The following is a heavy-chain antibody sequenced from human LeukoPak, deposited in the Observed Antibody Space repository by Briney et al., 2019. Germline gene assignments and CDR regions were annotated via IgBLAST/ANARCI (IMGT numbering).Heavy chain of an antibody. Sequence: GGSLRLSCAASGFTFSSYSMNWVRQAPGKGLEWVANIKQDGSEKYYVDSVRGRFTISRDNAKNSLYLQVSSLRAEDTAVYYCARDYGGNYESGGAFDYWGQGTLVTVSS. CDR3: ARDYGGNYESGGAFDY. J-gene: IGHJ4*02. CDR1: GFTFSSYS. V-gene: IGHV3-7*01. CDR2: IKQDGSEK. D-gene: IGHD4-23*01.